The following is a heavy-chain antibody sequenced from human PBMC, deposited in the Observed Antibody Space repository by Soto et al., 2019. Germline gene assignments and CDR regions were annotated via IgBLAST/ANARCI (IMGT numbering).Heavy chain of an antibody. CDR2: ISSSGSTI. CDR1: GFTFSDYY. J-gene: IGHJ6*03. CDR3: ARIFHSSSWYPKVYYYYMDV. Sequence: KPGGSLRLSCAASGFTFSDYYMSWIRQAPGKGLEWVSYISSSGSTIYYADSVKGRFTISRDNAKNSLYLQMNSLRAEDTAVYYCARIFHSSSWYPKVYYYYMDVWGKGTTVTVSS. V-gene: IGHV3-11*01. D-gene: IGHD6-13*01.